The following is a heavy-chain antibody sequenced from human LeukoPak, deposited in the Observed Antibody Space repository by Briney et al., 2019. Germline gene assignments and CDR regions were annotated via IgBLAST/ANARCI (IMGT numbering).Heavy chain of an antibody. J-gene: IGHJ3*02. CDR2: INVGNGNT. Sequence: ASVKVSCKASGYTFTSYAMHWVRQAPGQRLEWMGWINVGNGNTKYSQEFRGRVTITRDTSASTAYMELSSLRSEDMAVYYCARAAEYSSSPHAFDIWGQGTMVTVSS. CDR3: ARAAEYSSSPHAFDI. CDR1: GYTFTSYA. V-gene: IGHV1-3*03. D-gene: IGHD6-6*01.